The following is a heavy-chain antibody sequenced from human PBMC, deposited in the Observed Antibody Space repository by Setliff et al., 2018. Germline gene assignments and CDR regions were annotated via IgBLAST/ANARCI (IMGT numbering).Heavy chain of an antibody. V-gene: IGHV3-30*02. CDR3: AKDGVYSSSWYRALTSRAGFDY. CDR2: IRYDGSNK. J-gene: IGHJ4*02. CDR1: GFTFSSYG. D-gene: IGHD6-13*01. Sequence: PGGSLRLSCAASGFTFSSYGMHWVRQAPDKGLEWVAFIRYDGSNKYYADSVKGRFTISRDNSKNTLYLQMNSLRAEDTAVYYCAKDGVYSSSWYRALTSRAGFDYWGQGTLVTVSS.